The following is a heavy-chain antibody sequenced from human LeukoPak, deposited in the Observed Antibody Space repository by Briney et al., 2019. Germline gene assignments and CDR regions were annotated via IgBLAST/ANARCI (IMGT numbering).Heavy chain of an antibody. CDR1: GYAFNFYG. J-gene: IGHJ4*02. V-gene: IGHV1-18*04. CDR2: ISLNNGNT. D-gene: IGHD3-3*01. CDR3: QRITIFGVVMDFDY. Sequence: ASVMVSCKTSGYAFNFYGLNWVRQAPGQGLEWMGFISLNNGNTHYEQKFQGRVTMAADTSTNTASLEVKSLRSDDTAVYYCQRITIFGVVMDFDYWGQGTLVTVSS.